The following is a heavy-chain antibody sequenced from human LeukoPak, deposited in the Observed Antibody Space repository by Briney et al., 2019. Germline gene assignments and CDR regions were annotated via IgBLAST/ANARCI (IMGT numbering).Heavy chain of an antibody. CDR2: INHSGST. V-gene: IGHV4-34*01. J-gene: IGHJ6*03. D-gene: IGHD5-18*01. Sequence: PSETLSLTCAVYGGSFSGYYWSWIRQPPGKGLEWIGEINHSGSTNYNPSLKSRVTISVDTSKSQFSLKLSSVTAADTAVYYCARGWDTAMGQQGYYMDVWGKGTTVTISS. CDR1: GGSFSGYY. CDR3: ARGWDTAMGQQGYYMDV.